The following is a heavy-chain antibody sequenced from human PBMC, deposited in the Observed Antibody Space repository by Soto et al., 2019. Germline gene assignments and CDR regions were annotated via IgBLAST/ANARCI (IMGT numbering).Heavy chain of an antibody. D-gene: IGHD3-10*01. Sequence: QVQLQESGPGLVKPSETLSLSCTVSRGSVSSGSFFWNWIRQPPGKGLEWIGYIYYTGSTNYNPSLKSRLPMSVDTSKHQFSLKLTSVTAADTAVYYCARGHYDGSGSPLGFDPWGQGTLVTFPS. CDR3: ARGHYDGSGSPLGFDP. CDR2: IYYTGST. CDR1: RGSVSSGSFF. V-gene: IGHV4-61*01. J-gene: IGHJ5*02.